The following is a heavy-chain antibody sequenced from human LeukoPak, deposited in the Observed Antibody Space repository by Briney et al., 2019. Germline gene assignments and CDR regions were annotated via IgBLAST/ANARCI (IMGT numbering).Heavy chain of an antibody. CDR2: IFYSGST. D-gene: IGHD3-22*01. Sequence: PSETLSLTCTVSSGSISTSNYYWGWVRQPPGKALEWIGNIFYSGSTYYSPSLKSRVTISLDTSRNQFSLKLNSVTAADTAVYYCASLSYYDSSGYYSYFDYWGQGTLVTVSS. CDR1: SGSISTSNYY. J-gene: IGHJ4*02. V-gene: IGHV4-39*07. CDR3: ASLSYYDSSGYYSYFDY.